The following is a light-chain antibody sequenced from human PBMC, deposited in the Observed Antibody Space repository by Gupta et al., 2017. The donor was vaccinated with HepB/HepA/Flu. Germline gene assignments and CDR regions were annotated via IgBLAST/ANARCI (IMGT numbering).Light chain of an antibody. Sequence: QSVLTQPPSVSGAPGQRVTISCTGSSSNIGAGYDVHWYQQLPGTAPKLLIYGNSNRPSGGPDRFSGSKSGTSASLAITGLQAEDEADYYCQSYDSSLSGYVVFGGGTKLTVL. J-gene: IGLJ2*01. CDR2: GNS. CDR1: SSNIGAGYD. V-gene: IGLV1-40*01. CDR3: QSYDSSLSGYVV.